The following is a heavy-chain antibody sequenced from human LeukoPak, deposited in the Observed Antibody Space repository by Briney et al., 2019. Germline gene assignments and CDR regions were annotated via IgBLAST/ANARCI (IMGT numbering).Heavy chain of an antibody. CDR2: IYYSGST. D-gene: IGHD5-18*01. CDR1: GGSLGSYY. CDR3: ARGRYSYGYDY. V-gene: IGHV4-59*01. J-gene: IGHJ4*02. Sequence: SETLSLTCTVSGGSLGSYYWSWIRQPPGKGLEWIGYIYYSGSTNYNPSLKSRVTISVDTSKNQFSLKLSSVTAADTAVYYCARGRYSYGYDYWGQGTLVTVSS.